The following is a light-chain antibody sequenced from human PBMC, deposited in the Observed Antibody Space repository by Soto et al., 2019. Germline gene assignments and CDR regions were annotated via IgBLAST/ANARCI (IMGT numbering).Light chain of an antibody. CDR3: QQYNSYST. CDR1: QSISSW. V-gene: IGKV1-5*03. Sequence: DIQMTQSPSTLSASVGDRVTITCRASQSISSWLAWYQQKPGKAPKLLIYMTSNLESGVPSRFSGSGSGTEFTLTISSLQPDDFATYYCQQYNSYSTFGQGTKVEIE. CDR2: MTS. J-gene: IGKJ1*01.